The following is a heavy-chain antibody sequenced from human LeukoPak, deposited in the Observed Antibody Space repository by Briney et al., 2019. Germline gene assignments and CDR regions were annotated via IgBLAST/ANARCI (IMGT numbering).Heavy chain of an antibody. D-gene: IGHD6-6*01. V-gene: IGHV3-7*03. CDR1: GFSFSSYW. CDR3: ARSSYSSSSSV. Sequence: GGSLRLSCAASGFSFSSYWMSWVRQAPGKGLEWVASINSDGSEGYYADVVKGRFTISRDNAKNSLYLQINSLRAEDTAVYYCARSSYSSSSSVWGQGTMVTVSS. J-gene: IGHJ3*01. CDR2: INSDGSEG.